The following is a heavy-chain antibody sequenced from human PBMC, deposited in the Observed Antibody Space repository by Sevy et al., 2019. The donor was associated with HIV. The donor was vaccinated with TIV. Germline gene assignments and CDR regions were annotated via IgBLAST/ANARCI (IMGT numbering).Heavy chain of an antibody. CDR1: GGSISSYY. CDR3: ARDLGIPRFDP. J-gene: IGHJ5*02. CDR2: IYTSGST. D-gene: IGHD2-21*01. Sequence: SETLSLTCTVSGGSISSYYWSWIRQPAGKGLEWIGRIYTSGSTKYNPSLKGRVTVSVDTSMCQLSLKVTSVTAADTAVYYCARDLGIPRFDPWGQGTLVTVSS. V-gene: IGHV4-4*07.